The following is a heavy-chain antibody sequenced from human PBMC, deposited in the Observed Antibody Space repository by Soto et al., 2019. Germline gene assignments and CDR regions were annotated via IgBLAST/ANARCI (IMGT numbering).Heavy chain of an antibody. CDR2: ISGSGRNT. D-gene: IGHD3-10*01. V-gene: IGHV3-23*01. CDR3: ATDPHRVCNDYCFYLEY. CDR1: GFSFSSYA. J-gene: IGHJ4*02. Sequence: SLRLAWVSYGFSFSSYAMTCVRLTPGPSMEWVSAISGSGRNTYYADCVKGRFTISRDNSRDTLYLQMNSLNVDDTATYSCATDPHRVCNDYCFYLEYWGPENLVPFYS.